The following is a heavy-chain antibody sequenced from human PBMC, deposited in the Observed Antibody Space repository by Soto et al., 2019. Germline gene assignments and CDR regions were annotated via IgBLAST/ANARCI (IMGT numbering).Heavy chain of an antibody. J-gene: IGHJ5*02. Sequence: PGGSLRLSCAASGFTFSSYAMSWVRQAPGKGLEWVSAISGSGGSTYYADSVKGRFTISRDDSKNTLYLQMNSLRAEDTAVYYCAKAGNYYDTNNWFDPWGQGTLVTVSS. CDR3: AKAGNYYDTNNWFDP. CDR2: ISGSGGST. CDR1: GFTFSSYA. V-gene: IGHV3-23*01. D-gene: IGHD3-22*01.